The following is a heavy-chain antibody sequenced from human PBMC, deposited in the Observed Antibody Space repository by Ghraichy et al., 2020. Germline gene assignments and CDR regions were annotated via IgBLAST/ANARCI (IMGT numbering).Heavy chain of an antibody. CDR3: AKEEEYQLLIYYYYYMDV. Sequence: GGSLRLSCAASGFTFSSYAMSWVRQAPGKGLEWVSAISGSGGSTYYADSVKGRFTISRDNSKNTLYLQMNSLRAEDTAVYYCAKEEEYQLLIYYYYYMDVWGKGTTVTVSS. V-gene: IGHV3-23*01. CDR2: ISGSGGST. J-gene: IGHJ6*03. D-gene: IGHD2-2*01. CDR1: GFTFSSYA.